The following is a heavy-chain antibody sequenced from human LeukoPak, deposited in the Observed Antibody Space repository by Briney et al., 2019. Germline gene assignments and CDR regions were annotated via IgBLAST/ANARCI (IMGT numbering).Heavy chain of an antibody. CDR3: ATKVAGTSHFSY. CDR2: ISDSGSAI. J-gene: IGHJ4*02. V-gene: IGHV3-48*03. Sequence: PGGSLRLSCAASGFSISTFEMNWVRQAPGKGLEWVSYISDSGSAIQHADSVRGRFAISRDNAKNSLYLETHSLRVEDTAVYYCATKVAGTSHFSYWGQGTLVTVSS. D-gene: IGHD6-19*01. CDR1: GFSISTFE.